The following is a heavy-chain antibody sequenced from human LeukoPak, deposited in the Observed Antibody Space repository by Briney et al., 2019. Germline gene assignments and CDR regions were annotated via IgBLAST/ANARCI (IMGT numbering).Heavy chain of an antibody. J-gene: IGHJ6*02. CDR3: AREIVVVVAATHYYYGMDV. CDR2: IIPSLGIA. D-gene: IGHD2-15*01. Sequence: SVNVSCKASGGTFSSYAISWVRQAPGQGPEWMGRIIPSLGIANYAQKFQGRVTITADKSTSTAYMELSSLRSEDTAVYYCAREIVVVVAATHYYYGMDVWGQGTTVTVSS. CDR1: GGTFSSYA. V-gene: IGHV1-69*04.